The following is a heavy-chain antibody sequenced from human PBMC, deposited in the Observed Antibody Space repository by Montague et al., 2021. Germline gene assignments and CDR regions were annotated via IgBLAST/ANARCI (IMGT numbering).Heavy chain of an antibody. J-gene: IGHJ4*02. CDR3: ARDQDYAFDH. Sequence: SLRLSCAASGFTFTSYTMNWVRQAPGKGPEWVSYISRDSSATYYADSVKGRFTISRDNAKNSLYLQVNSLRDEDTAVYYCARDQDYAFDHWGQGTLVTVSS. CDR1: GFTFTSYT. D-gene: IGHD4-17*01. CDR2: ISRDSSAT. V-gene: IGHV3-48*02.